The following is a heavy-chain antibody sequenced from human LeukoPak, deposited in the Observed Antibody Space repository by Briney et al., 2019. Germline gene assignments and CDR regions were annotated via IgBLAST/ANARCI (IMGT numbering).Heavy chain of an antibody. CDR3: AKDSREFDY. CDR1: GLTFTSYA. J-gene: IGHJ4*02. CDR2: ISGSGGST. V-gene: IGHV3-23*01. Sequence: PGGSLRLSCAASGLTFTSYAMSWVRQAPGKGLEWVSVISGSGGSTYYADSVKGRFTISRDNSKNTLCLQMESLRADDTAVYYSAKDSREFDYWGQGTLVTVSP.